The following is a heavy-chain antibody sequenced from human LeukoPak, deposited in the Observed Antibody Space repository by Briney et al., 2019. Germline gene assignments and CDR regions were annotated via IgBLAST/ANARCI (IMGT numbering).Heavy chain of an antibody. CDR1: GFSFSDHN. D-gene: IGHD3-10*01. V-gene: IGHV3-21*01. CDR2: ISSRSNYI. J-gene: IGHJ4*02. CDR3: ARDYLGFGESDFDY. Sequence: GGSLRLSCAVSGFSFSDHNMNWVRQAPGKGLEWVASISSRSNYIYYADSLKGRVTVSRDNARNSLFLQMTSLRAEDTAVYYCARDYLGFGESDFDYWGQGTQVIVSS.